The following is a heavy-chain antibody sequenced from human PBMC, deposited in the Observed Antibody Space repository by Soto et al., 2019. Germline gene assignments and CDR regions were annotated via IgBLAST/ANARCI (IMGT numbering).Heavy chain of an antibody. V-gene: IGHV1-8*01. CDR2: MNPHSGNT. D-gene: IGHD4-4*01. CDR3: ATGWTTFFDY. CDR1: GYTFTSYD. Sequence: QVQLVQSGAEVKKPGASVKVSCKASGYTFTSYDINWVRQAPGQGLEWMGWMNPHSGNTGYAQKSQDRVTMTRNTSISTAYMELSSLRSEDTAVYYCATGWTTFFDYWGQGTLVTVSS. J-gene: IGHJ4*02.